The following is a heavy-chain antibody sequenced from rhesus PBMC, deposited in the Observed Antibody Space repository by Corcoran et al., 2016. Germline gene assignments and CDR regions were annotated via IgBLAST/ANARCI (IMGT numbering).Heavy chain of an antibody. V-gene: IGHV4-80*01. D-gene: IGHD4-23*01. CDR3: ARDRRAVTTLFDY. J-gene: IGHJ4*01. CDR2: LHGNSGRT. CDR1: GASISSNW. Sequence: QVQLQESGPGLVKPSETLSLTCAVSGASISSNWLNWIRPPPGQGLEWIGELHGNSGRTNSNPSLKSRVTISKDASKNQFSLKLSSVTAADTAVYYCARDRRAVTTLFDYWGQGVLVTVSS.